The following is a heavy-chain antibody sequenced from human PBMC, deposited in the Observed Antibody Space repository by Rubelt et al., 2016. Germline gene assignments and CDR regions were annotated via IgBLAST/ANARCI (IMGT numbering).Heavy chain of an antibody. CDR1: GFTVSGNY. Sequence: GGGLIQPGGSLRLSCAASGFTVSGNYMSWVRQAPGKGLEWVSSISSSSSYIYYADSVKGRFTISRDNAKNSLYLQMNSLRAEDTAVYYCARDLHPHSATRNWFDPWGQGTLVTVSS. J-gene: IGHJ5*02. CDR2: ISSSSSYI. V-gene: IGHV3-21*01. D-gene: IGHD5-24*01. CDR3: ARDLHPHSATRNWFDP.